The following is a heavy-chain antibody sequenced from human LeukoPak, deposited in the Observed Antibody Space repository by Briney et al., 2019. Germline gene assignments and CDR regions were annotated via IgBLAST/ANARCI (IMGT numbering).Heavy chain of an antibody. CDR2: ISGSGGST. Sequence: GGSLRLSCAASGFTFSSYGMSWVRQAPGKGLEWVSAISGSGGSTYYADSVKGRFTISRDNSKNTLYLQMNSLRAEDTAVYYCAKDPRPYSSGWYYFDYWGQGTLVTVSS. D-gene: IGHD6-19*01. CDR1: GFTFSSYG. V-gene: IGHV3-23*01. CDR3: AKDPRPYSSGWYYFDY. J-gene: IGHJ4*02.